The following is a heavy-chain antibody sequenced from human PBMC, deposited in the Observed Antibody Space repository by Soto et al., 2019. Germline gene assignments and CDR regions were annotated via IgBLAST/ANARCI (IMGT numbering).Heavy chain of an antibody. J-gene: IGHJ5*02. CDR1: GYTFTGYY. V-gene: IGHV1-2*02. CDR2: INPNSGGT. Sequence: ASVKVSCKASGYTFTGYYMHWVRQAPGQGLEWMGWINPNSGGTNYAQKFQGRVTMTRDTSISTAYMELSRLRSDDTAVYYCARERPNRGVPSFDPWGQGTLVTVSS. D-gene: IGHD3-16*01. CDR3: ARERPNRGVPSFDP.